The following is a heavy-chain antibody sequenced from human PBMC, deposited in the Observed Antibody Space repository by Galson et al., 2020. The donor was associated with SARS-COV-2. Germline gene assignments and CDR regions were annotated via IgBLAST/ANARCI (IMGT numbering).Heavy chain of an antibody. J-gene: IGHJ2*01. V-gene: IGHV3-9*01. CDR2: ISWDSGSI. D-gene: IGHD5-12*01. Sequence: SLKISCAASGFTFDAHAMHWVRQAPGKGPEWVSGISWDSGSIGYADSAKGRFTISRDNAKNSLYLHMNSLRAEDSALYYCAKDRFSGYNFGYFDFWGRGTLVSVAS. CDR3: AKDRFSGYNFGYFDF. CDR1: GFTFDAHA.